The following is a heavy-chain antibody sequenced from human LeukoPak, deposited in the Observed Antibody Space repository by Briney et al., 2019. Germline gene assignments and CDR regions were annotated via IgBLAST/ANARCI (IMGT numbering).Heavy chain of an antibody. CDR2: IIPILGIA. J-gene: IGHJ5*02. V-gene: IGHV1-69*04. CDR3: ARRLRDTWFDP. Sequence: ASVKVSCKASGGTFSSYAISWVRQAPGQGLEWMGRIIPILGIANYAQKFQGRVTITADKSTSTAYMELSSLRSEDTAVYYCARRLRDTWFDPWGQGTLVTVSS. CDR1: GGTFSSYA. D-gene: IGHD5-18*01.